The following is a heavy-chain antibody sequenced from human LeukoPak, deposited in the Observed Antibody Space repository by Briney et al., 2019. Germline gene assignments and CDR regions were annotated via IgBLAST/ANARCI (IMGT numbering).Heavy chain of an antibody. V-gene: IGHV4-4*07. CDR2: IYTSGST. Sequence: SETLSLTCTVSGGSISSYYWSWIRQPAGKGLEWIGRIYTSGSTNYNPSLKSRVTMSVDTSKNQFSLKLSSVTAADTAVYYCARDPSYDSSGYVDYWGQGTLVTVSS. CDR1: GGSISSYY. J-gene: IGHJ4*02. CDR3: ARDPSYDSSGYVDY. D-gene: IGHD3-22*01.